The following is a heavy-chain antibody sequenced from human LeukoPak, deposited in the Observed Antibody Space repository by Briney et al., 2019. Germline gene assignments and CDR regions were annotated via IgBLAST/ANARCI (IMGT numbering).Heavy chain of an antibody. CDR2: IGVSGDT. CDR1: GFNFSKND. Sequence: PGGSLRLSCVASGFNFSKNDMHWVRQTTERRLEWVSAIGVSGDTYYADPVKGRFTISRENGKNSVYLQMNSLRAGDTAVYFCAKAFDYNGLRGEGGSFDCSGQGALVTVSS. CDR3: AKAFDYNGLRGEGGSFDC. D-gene: IGHD4-11*01. V-gene: IGHV3-13*01. J-gene: IGHJ4*02.